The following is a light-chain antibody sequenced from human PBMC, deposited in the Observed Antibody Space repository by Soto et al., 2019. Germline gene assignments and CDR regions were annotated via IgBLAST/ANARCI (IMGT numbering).Light chain of an antibody. J-gene: IGKJ4*01. Sequence: DIQMTQSPSTLSASVGDRVTITCRASQRITNSMAWYQQKPGEAPKFLIYRASRLESGVPSRFSGSGSGAEFTLYISSLQPDDFAIYYCQQFHSYPLTFGGGTKVEIK. CDR3: QQFHSYPLT. CDR2: RAS. CDR1: QRITNS. V-gene: IGKV1-5*03.